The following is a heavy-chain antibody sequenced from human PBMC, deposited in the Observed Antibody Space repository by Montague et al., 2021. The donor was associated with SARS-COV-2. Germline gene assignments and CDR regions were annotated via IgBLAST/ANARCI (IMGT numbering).Heavy chain of an antibody. D-gene: IGHD2-8*01. V-gene: IGHV4-31*03. Sequence: TLSLTCTVSGGSINSGNYYWSWIRQHPGRGLEWIGYIHYGGSAYYSPSLRSRLTISMDTSKKQLSLTVNSVTAADTAVYYCARGNGNLDPPDPWGQGTLVTVSS. CDR3: ARGNGNLDPPDP. J-gene: IGHJ4*03. CDR1: GGSINSGNYY. CDR2: IHYGGSA.